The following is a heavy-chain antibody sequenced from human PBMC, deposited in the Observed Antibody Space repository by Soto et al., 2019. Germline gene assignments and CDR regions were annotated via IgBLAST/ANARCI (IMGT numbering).Heavy chain of an antibody. V-gene: IGHV1-69*13. CDR1: GGAFRHSC. D-gene: IGHD6-19*01. CDR3: ARPTPALSSRGWYPYYYYGMDV. CDR2: IIPSFGTA. Sequence: GASVEGSCKAFGGAFRHSCRDRVGQASGEGVEKKGGIIPSFGTANYAQKFQGRVTITADESTSTAYMELSSLRSEDTAVYYCARPTPALSSRGWYPYYYYGMDVWGQGTTVTFSS. J-gene: IGHJ6*02.